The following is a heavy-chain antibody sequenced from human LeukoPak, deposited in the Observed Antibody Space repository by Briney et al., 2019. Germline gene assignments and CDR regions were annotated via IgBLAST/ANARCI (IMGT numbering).Heavy chain of an antibody. V-gene: IGHV3-30-3*01. D-gene: IGHD7-27*01. CDR3: AKVLTGSQDY. Sequence: GGSLRLSCAASGFTFSSYPMHWVRQAPGKGLEWLAVISSDGDTKYYADSVQGRFTVSRDNSQNTLSLQMNSLRAEDTAVYFCAKVLTGSQDYWGQGTLVTVSS. CDR1: GFTFSSYP. J-gene: IGHJ4*02. CDR2: ISSDGDTK.